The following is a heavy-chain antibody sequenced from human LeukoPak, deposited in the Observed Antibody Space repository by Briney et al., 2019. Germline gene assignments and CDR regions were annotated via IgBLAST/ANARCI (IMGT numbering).Heavy chain of an antibody. CDR2: IKSKTDGGTT. CDR1: GFTFSNAW. J-gene: IGHJ4*02. Sequence: GGSLRFSCAASGFTFSNAWMSWVRQAPGNGLEWVGRIKSKTDGGTTDYAAPVKGRFTISRDDSKNTLYLQMNSLKTEDTAVYYCTTGFGYGDYFFDYWGQGTLVTVSS. CDR3: TTGFGYGDYFFDY. V-gene: IGHV3-15*01. D-gene: IGHD4-17*01.